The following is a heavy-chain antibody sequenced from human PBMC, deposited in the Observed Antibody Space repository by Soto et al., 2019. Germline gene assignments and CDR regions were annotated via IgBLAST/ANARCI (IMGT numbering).Heavy chain of an antibody. V-gene: IGHV4-61*01. J-gene: IGHJ4*02. CDR3: ARVAQKSSGSNLFYFDY. Sequence: ESLSLSCPVSGASVSSGSYYWSWIRQPPGKGLEWIGYIYYSGSTNYNPSLKSRVTISVDTSKNQFSLKLSSVTAADTAVYYCARVAQKSSGSNLFYFDYWGQGTLVTVSS. D-gene: IGHD1-26*01. CDR2: IYYSGST. CDR1: GASVSSGSYY.